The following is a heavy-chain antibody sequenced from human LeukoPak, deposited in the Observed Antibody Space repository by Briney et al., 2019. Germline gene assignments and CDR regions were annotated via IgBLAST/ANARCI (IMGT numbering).Heavy chain of an antibody. J-gene: IGHJ5*02. Sequence: PSETLSLTCAVYGGSFSGYCWSWMRQPPGKGLEWIGEINHSGSTNYNPSLKSRVTISVDTSKNQFSLKLSSVTAADTAVYYCARGRIRVRGVIPQSGWFDPWGQGTLVTVSS. CDR3: ARGRIRVRGVIPQSGWFDP. V-gene: IGHV4-34*01. CDR1: GGSFSGYC. CDR2: INHSGST. D-gene: IGHD3-10*01.